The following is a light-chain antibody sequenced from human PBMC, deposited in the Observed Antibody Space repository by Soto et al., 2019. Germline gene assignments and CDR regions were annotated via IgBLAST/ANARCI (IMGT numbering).Light chain of an antibody. Sequence: IQMTQSPSSLSASVGDRVTITCRASQSISRYLNWYQQKPGKAPKLLFYAASSLQSGVPSRFTGSGSGTDFTLTISGLQPEDFAPYYCQQSYSTPRTFGPGTKVDIK. CDR2: AAS. CDR3: QQSYSTPRT. J-gene: IGKJ3*01. V-gene: IGKV1-39*01. CDR1: QSISRY.